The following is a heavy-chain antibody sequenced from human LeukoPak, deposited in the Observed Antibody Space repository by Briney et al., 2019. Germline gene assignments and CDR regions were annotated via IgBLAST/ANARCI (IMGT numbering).Heavy chain of an antibody. CDR1: GFTFSSYS. CDR2: ISSSSSYI. J-gene: IGHJ4*02. D-gene: IGHD6-13*01. V-gene: IGHV3-21*01. CDR3: AKAATRYSSSWYYFDY. Sequence: GGSLRLSCAASGFTFSSYSMNWVRQAPGKGLERVSSISSSSSYIYYADSVKGRFTISRDNSKNTLYLQMNSLRAEDTAVYYCAKAATRYSSSWYYFDYWGQGTLVTVSS.